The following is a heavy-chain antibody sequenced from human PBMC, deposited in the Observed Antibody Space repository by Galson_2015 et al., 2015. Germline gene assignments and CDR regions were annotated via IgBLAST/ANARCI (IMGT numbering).Heavy chain of an antibody. V-gene: IGHV3-23*01. CDR1: GFTFSDYY. Sequence: SLRLSCAASGFTFSDYYMSWIRQAPGKGLEWVSAISGSGGSTYYADSVKGRFTISRDNSKNTLYLQMNSLRAEDTAVYYCAKSPTGDDAFDIWGQGTMVTVSS. CDR3: AKSPTGDDAFDI. J-gene: IGHJ3*02. CDR2: ISGSGGST. D-gene: IGHD7-27*01.